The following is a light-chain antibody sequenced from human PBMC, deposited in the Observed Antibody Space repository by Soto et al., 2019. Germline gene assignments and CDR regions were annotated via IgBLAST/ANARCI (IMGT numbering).Light chain of an antibody. CDR3: QHRSNWPIT. CDR2: DAS. CDR1: QNVSSSH. Sequence: VVLKQSLATLSLSTGERATLSCRASQNVSSSHLAWYQQKPGQAPRLLIYDASNRATGIPARFSGSGSGTDFTLTISSLEPEDFAVYYCQHRSNWPITSCQGTRLEIK. V-gene: IGKV3-11*01. J-gene: IGKJ5*01.